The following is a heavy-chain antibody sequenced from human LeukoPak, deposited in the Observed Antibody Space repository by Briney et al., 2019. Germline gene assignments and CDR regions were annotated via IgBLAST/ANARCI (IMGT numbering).Heavy chain of an antibody. D-gene: IGHD5-18*01. CDR2: IYYSGST. J-gene: IGHJ4*02. V-gene: IGHV4-59*08. CDR1: GGSISSYY. Sequence: SETLSLTCTVSGGSISSYYWSWVRQPPGKGLEWIGNIYYSGSTNYNSSLKSRVTMSVDTSKNQFSLKLSSVTAADTAMYYCARSSGGYSYGYFHCWGQGTLVTVSS. CDR3: ARSSGGYSYGYFHC.